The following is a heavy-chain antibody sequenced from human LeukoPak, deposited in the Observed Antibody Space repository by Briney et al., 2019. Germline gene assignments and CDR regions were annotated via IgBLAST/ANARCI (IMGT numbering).Heavy chain of an antibody. Sequence: SETLSLTCTVSGGSISSSSYYWGWVRQPPGKGLEWIGSIYYSGSTNYNPSLKSRVAISVDRSKNQFSLKLSSVTAADTAVYYCARDRVGGATAAFDIWGQGTMVTASS. CDR1: GGSISSSSYY. CDR3: ARDRVGGATAAFDI. J-gene: IGHJ3*02. CDR2: IYYSGST. D-gene: IGHD1-26*01. V-gene: IGHV4-39*07.